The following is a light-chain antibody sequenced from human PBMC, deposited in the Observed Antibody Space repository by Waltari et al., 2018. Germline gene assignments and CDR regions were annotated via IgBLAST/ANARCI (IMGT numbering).Light chain of an antibody. CDR3: SSYTTSSAPGV. Sequence: QSALTQPASVSGSPGQSIPISCSGTDSDVGAYDFVSWYQQHPGKAPHLIIYEVSNRPSGISNRFSASKSGNMASLTISGLQAEDEADDYCSSYTTSSAPGVFGTGTRVTVL. J-gene: IGLJ1*01. V-gene: IGLV2-14*01. CDR2: EVS. CDR1: DSDVGAYDF.